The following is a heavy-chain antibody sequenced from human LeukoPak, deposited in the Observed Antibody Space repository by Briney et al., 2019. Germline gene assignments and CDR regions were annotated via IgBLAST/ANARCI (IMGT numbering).Heavy chain of an antibody. Sequence: GGSLRLSCAASGFTFSSYDMHWVRQATGKGLEWVSAIGTAGDPYYPGSVKGRFTISRENAKNSLYLQMNSLSAGDMAVYYCARGSSGWYEDAFDIWGQGTMVTVSS. CDR1: GFTFSSYD. V-gene: IGHV3-13*05. D-gene: IGHD6-19*01. J-gene: IGHJ3*02. CDR2: IGTAGDP. CDR3: ARGSSGWYEDAFDI.